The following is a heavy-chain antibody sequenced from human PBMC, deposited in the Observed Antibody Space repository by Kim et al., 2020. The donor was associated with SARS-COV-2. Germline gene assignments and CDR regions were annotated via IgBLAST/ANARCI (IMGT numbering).Heavy chain of an antibody. CDR2: IKQDGSEK. D-gene: IGHD3-22*01. CDR1: GFTFSSYW. V-gene: IGHV3-7*01. CDR3: ARDFGDSSGWDFPEFLRTDY. J-gene: IGHJ4*02. Sequence: GGSLRLSCAASGFTFSSYWMSWVRQAPGKGLEWVANIKQDGSEKYYVDSVKGRFTISRDNAKNSLYLQMNSLRAEDTAVYYCARDFGDSSGWDFPEFLRTDYWGQGTLVTVSS.